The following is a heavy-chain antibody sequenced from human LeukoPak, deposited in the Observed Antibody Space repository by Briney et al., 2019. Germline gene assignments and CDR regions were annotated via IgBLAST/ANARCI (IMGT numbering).Heavy chain of an antibody. D-gene: IGHD3-16*01. CDR2: ISPDGSDK. V-gene: IGHV3-7*01. J-gene: IGHJ4*02. Sequence: TGGSLRLSCVASGFTFTTFWMTWVRQAPGKGLEWVANISPDGSDKYYVDSVKGRFTISRDNAKASLFLQMNSLRADDTAMYFCTRLGVGGCWGQGTLVTVSS. CDR3: TRLGVGGC. CDR1: GFTFTTFW.